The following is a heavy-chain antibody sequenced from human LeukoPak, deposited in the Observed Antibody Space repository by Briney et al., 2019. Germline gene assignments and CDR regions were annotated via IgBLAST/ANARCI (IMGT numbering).Heavy chain of an antibody. D-gene: IGHD3-10*01. CDR3: ARDRGNPDAFDI. CDR2: INGDGSTI. Sequence: QPGGSLRLSCAASGFAFGPFWMHWVRQAPGKGLVWVSHINGDGSTIRYADSVKGRFTISRDNTKNTLSLQINSLGPKDTAVYYCARDRGNPDAFDIWGQGTKVTVSS. CDR1: GFAFGPFW. J-gene: IGHJ3*02. V-gene: IGHV3-74*01.